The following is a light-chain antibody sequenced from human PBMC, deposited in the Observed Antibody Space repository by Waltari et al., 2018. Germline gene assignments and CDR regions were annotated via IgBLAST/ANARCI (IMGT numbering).Light chain of an antibody. Sequence: DTVLTQSPATLFVSPGEEATPSFRASQTTYTNLAWYQQKPGQVPRPLIYGSSTRATGIPARFSGSGSGTEFTLTISSLQSEDFAVYYCQQYSRWPLTFGGGTKVEIK. CDR1: QTTYTN. CDR2: GSS. V-gene: IGKV3-15*01. J-gene: IGKJ4*01. CDR3: QQYSRWPLT.